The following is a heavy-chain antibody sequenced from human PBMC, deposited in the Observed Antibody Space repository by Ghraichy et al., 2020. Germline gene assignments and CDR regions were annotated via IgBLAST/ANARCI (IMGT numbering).Heavy chain of an antibody. CDR1: GFTFSSYS. CDR3: ARILGEYSSSSGIGY. D-gene: IGHD6-6*01. Sequence: GSLRLSCAASGFTFSSYSMNWVRQAPGKGLEWVSSISSSSSYIYYADSVKGRFTISRDNAKNSLYLQMNSLRAEDTAVYYCARILGEYSSSSGIGYWGQGTLVTVSS. CDR2: ISSSSSYI. V-gene: IGHV3-21*01. J-gene: IGHJ4*02.